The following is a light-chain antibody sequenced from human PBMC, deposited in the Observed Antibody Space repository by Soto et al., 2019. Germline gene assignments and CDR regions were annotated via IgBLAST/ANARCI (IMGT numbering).Light chain of an antibody. V-gene: IGLV2-14*01. Sequence: QSALTQPASVSGSPGQSITISCTGTSSDVGGYNYVSWYQQHPGKAPKLMIYDVSNRPSGVSNRFSGSKSGNTASLTISGLQAEDEADYYCSSYTSSSLDVFGSGTKVT. CDR2: DVS. CDR1: SSDVGGYNY. J-gene: IGLJ1*01. CDR3: SSYTSSSLDV.